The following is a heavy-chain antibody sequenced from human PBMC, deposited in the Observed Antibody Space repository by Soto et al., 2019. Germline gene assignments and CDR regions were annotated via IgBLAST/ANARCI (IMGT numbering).Heavy chain of an antibody. V-gene: IGHV1-58*01. CDR3: AASLRGYSYDLGGVLGYYGMDV. CDR1: GFTFTSSA. J-gene: IGHJ6*02. D-gene: IGHD5-18*01. Sequence: EASVKVSCKASGFTFTSSAVQWVRQARGQRLEWIGWIVVGSGNTNYAQKFQERVTITRDMSTSTAYMELSSLRSEDTAVYYCAASLRGYSYDLGGVLGYYGMDVWGQGTTVTVSS. CDR2: IVVGSGNT.